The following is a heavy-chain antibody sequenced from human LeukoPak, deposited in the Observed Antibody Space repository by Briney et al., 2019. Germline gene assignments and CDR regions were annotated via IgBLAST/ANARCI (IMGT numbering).Heavy chain of an antibody. J-gene: IGHJ5*02. CDR3: VKGAYDILSGNWFDP. Sequence: GRSLRLSCAASGFTFDDYAMHWVRQAPGKGLEWVSGINWNSDTIEYADSVRGRFTISRDNAKNSLYLQMNSLRGEDTALYYCVKGAYDILSGNWFDPWGLGTLVTVSS. D-gene: IGHD3-9*01. CDR2: INWNSDTI. V-gene: IGHV3-9*01. CDR1: GFTFDDYA.